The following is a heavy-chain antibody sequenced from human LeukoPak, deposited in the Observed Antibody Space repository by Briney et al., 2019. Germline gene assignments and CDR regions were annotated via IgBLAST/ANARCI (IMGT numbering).Heavy chain of an antibody. D-gene: IGHD5-24*01. CDR2: ISGSGGST. J-gene: IGHJ4*02. CDR3: AKDWGMATITPYFDY. Sequence: GGSLRLSCAASGFTFSSYAMSGVRQAPGKGLEWVSAISGSGGSTYYADSVKGRFTISRDNSKNTLYLQMNSLRAEDTAVYYCAKDWGMATITPYFDYWGQGTLVTVSS. CDR1: GFTFSSYA. V-gene: IGHV3-23*01.